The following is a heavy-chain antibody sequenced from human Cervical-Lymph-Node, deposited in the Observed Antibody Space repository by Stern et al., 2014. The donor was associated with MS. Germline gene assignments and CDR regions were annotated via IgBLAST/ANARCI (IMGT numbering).Heavy chain of an antibody. CDR2: ITPMFGTS. Sequence: QLVQSVAELKKPGSSVKVSCKASGGTFSSLSVSWVRRAPGHGLQWLGGITPMFGTSNYVQKFKDSINLFADASSKTISMTLSGLKSEDTAIYYCARDQAGIAAHWCQGTLVTVSS. CDR1: GGTFSSLS. CDR3: ARDQAGIAAH. V-gene: IGHV1-69*01. D-gene: IGHD6-13*01. J-gene: IGHJ4*02.